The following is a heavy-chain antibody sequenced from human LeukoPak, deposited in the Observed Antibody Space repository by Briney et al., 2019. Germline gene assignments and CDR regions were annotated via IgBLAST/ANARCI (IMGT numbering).Heavy chain of an antibody. CDR2: IRQDGSAQ. V-gene: IGHV3-7*01. J-gene: IGHJ4*02. D-gene: IGHD6-19*01. CDR1: GFTFSNYY. Sequence: GESLRLSCAASGFTFSNYYMNWVRQAPGKGLEWVANIRQDGSAQFYADSVKGRFTISRDNAKNSLYLQMNSLRDEDTAVYYCARWLYSSGWAIDYWGQGTLVAVSS. CDR3: ARWLYSSGWAIDY.